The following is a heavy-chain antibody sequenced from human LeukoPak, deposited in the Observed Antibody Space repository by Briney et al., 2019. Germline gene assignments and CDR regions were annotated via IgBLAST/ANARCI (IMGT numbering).Heavy chain of an antibody. V-gene: IGHV1-69*13. CDR3: AVRQSPRDKGKWLQLSLGYYYYYMDV. Sequence: SVKVSCKASGGTFSSYAISWVRQAPGQGLEWMGGIIPIFGTANYAQKFQGRVTITADESTSTAYMELSGLRSEDTAVYYCAVRQSPRDKGKWLQLSLGYYYYYMDVWGKGTTVTISS. CDR2: IIPIFGTA. CDR1: GGTFSSYA. D-gene: IGHD5-24*01. J-gene: IGHJ6*03.